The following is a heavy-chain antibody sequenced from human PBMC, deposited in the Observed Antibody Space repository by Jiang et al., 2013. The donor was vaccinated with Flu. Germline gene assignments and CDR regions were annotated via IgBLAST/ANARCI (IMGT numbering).Heavy chain of an antibody. CDR2: IDPSDSYI. D-gene: IGHD6-13*01. V-gene: IGHV5-10-1*01. CDR1: GYSFTSNW. CDR3: ARHGSPDDYSSPWYGDY. J-gene: IGHJ4*02. Sequence: EVKKPGESLRISCKGSGYSFTSNWISWVRQTPGKGLEWMGRIDPSDSYINYSPSFQGRVTISTDKSISTAFLQWSSLEASDTAIYYCARHGSPDDYSSPWYGDYWGQGTLLTVSS.